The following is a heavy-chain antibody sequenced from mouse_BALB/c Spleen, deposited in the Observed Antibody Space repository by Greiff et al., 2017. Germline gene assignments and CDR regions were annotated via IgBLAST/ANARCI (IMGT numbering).Heavy chain of an antibody. CDR2: ISSGGST. CDR1: GFTFSSYA. Sequence: EVHLVESGGGLVKPGGSLKLSCAASGFTFSSYAMSWVRQTPEKRLEWVASISSGGSTYYPDSVKGRFTISRDNARNILYLQMSSLRSEDTAMYYCARGGGSSPAWFAYWGQGTLVTVSA. D-gene: IGHD1-1*01. J-gene: IGHJ3*01. CDR3: ARGGGSSPAWFAY. V-gene: IGHV5-6-5*01.